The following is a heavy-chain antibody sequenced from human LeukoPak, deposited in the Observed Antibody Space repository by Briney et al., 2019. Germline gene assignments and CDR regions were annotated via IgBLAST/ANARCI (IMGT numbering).Heavy chain of an antibody. V-gene: IGHV3-66*01. D-gene: IGHD6-25*01. CDR3: TRAAWDY. CDR2: IYSDGNT. J-gene: IGHJ4*02. CDR1: GFTVTGTY. Sequence: GGSLRLSCAASGFTVTGTYMTWVRQAPGKGLEWVSVIYSDGNTFYADSVKGRVTISRDNSKNTVYLQMNSLRVEDTAVYYRTRAAWDYWGQGTVVTVSS.